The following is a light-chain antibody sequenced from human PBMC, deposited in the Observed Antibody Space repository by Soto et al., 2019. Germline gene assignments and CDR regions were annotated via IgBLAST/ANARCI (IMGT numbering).Light chain of an antibody. V-gene: IGKV3-15*01. Sequence: EIVMTQSPATPSVSPGERATLSCRASQSVSSNLSWYQQKPGQAPRLLIYGASTRATGIPARFSGSGSGTEFTLTISSLQSEDFAVYYCQHRGTFGQGTKVDVK. J-gene: IGKJ1*01. CDR2: GAS. CDR1: QSVSSN. CDR3: QHRGT.